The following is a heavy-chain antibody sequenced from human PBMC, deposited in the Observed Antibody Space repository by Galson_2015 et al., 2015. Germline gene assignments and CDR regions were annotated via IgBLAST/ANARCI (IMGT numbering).Heavy chain of an antibody. CDR3: ARVASNWGDAFDI. J-gene: IGHJ3*02. CDR2: INHSGST. D-gene: IGHD7-27*01. CDR1: GGSFSGYY. Sequence: SETLSLTCAVYGGSFSGYYWSWIRQPPGKGLEWIGEINHSGSTNYNPSLKSRVTISVDTSKNQFSLKLSSVTAADTAVYYCARVASNWGDAFDIWGQGTMVTVSS. V-gene: IGHV4-34*01.